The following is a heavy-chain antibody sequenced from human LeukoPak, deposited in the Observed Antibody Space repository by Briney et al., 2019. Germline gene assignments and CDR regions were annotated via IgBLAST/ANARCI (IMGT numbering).Heavy chain of an antibody. V-gene: IGHV4-30-4*01. J-gene: IGHJ4*02. CDR2: IYYSGST. D-gene: IGHD2-2*01. Sequence: SQTLSLTCTVSGGSISSGDYYWSWIRQPPGKGLEWIGYIYYSGSTYYNPSLKSRVTISVDTSKNQFSLKLSSVTAADTAVYYCARGYCSSTSCPFFDYWGQGTLVTVSS. CDR3: ARGYCSSTSCPFFDY. CDR1: GGSISSGDYY.